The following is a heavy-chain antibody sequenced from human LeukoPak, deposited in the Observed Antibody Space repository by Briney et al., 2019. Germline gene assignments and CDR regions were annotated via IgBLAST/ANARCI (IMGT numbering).Heavy chain of an antibody. J-gene: IGHJ4*02. D-gene: IGHD3-16*02. Sequence: GGSLRLSCAASGFTLSSYGMHWVRQAPGKGLEWVAIISYDGSNKYYADSVKGRFTISRDNSKNTLYLQMNSLRAEDTAVYYCARGRLIRLGELSSYYFDYWGQGTLVTVSS. CDR3: ARGRLIRLGELSSYYFDY. CDR2: ISYDGSNK. V-gene: IGHV3-30*03. CDR1: GFTLSSYG.